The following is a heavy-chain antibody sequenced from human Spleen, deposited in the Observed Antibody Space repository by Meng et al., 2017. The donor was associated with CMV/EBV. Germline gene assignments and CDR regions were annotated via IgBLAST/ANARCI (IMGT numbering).Heavy chain of an antibody. CDR3: VRDVAIAAAYPNWFDP. CDR1: GGSFSGYY. J-gene: IGHJ5*02. CDR2: IYHSGNT. D-gene: IGHD6-13*01. Sequence: SETLSLTCAVYGGSFSGYYWSWIRQPPGKGLEWIGSIYHSGNTYYNPSLNSRVTISVDTSNNQFSLKLSSVTAADTAFYYCVRDVAIAAAYPNWFDPWGQGTLVTVSS. V-gene: IGHV4-34*01.